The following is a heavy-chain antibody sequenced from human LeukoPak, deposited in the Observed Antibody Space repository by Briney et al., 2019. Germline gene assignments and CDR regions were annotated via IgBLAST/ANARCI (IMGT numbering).Heavy chain of an antibody. J-gene: IGHJ3*02. CDR1: GFTFDDYA. V-gene: IGHV3-9*03. CDR3: AKETNDAFDI. Sequence: GRSLRLSCEASGFTFDDYATHWVRQAPGKGLEWVSGISWNSGSIGYADSVKGRFTISRDNAKNSLYLQMNSLRAEDMALYYCAKETNDAFDIWGQGTMVTVSS. CDR2: ISWNSGSI.